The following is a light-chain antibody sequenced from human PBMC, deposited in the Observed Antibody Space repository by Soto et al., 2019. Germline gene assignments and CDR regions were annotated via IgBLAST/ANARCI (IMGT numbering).Light chain of an antibody. CDR2: EAS. CDR3: QQYNAA. J-gene: IGKJ5*01. CDR1: QSISTS. V-gene: IGKV1-5*03. Sequence: DIQMTQSPSTLSASLGDRVAIPCRASQSISTSLAWYQQKPGKAPKPLVYEASTVKAGVPTRFSGTGPGTEFTLTISSQQPDDFATYYCQQYNAAFGQGTRLEIK.